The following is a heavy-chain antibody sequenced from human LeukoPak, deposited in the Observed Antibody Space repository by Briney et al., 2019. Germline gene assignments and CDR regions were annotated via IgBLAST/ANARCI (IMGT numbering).Heavy chain of an antibody. D-gene: IGHD1-26*01. CDR3: ARDKSGDVRVDFDY. CDR1: GYNFMTYA. V-gene: IGHV1-3*01. J-gene: IGHJ4*02. Sequence: ASVKVSCKASGYNFMTYAMHWVRQAPGQRLEWMGWINDESGGTKLSEKFQGRLTIVRDTSANTASMELSSLRSEDTAIYYCARDKSGDVRVDFDYWGQGTLVTVSS. CDR2: INDESGGT.